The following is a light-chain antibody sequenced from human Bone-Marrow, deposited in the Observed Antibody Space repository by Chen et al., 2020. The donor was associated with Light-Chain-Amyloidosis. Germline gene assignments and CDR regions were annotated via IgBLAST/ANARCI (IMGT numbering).Light chain of an antibody. CDR2: WAS. CDR1: QSVLYSSNNKNY. V-gene: IGKV4-1*01. J-gene: IGKJ3*01. Sequence: DIVMTQFPDSLAVSLGERATINCKSSQSVLYSSNNKNYLAWYQQKPGQPPKLLISWASTRESGVPDRCSGSGSGADFTLTISILQAEDVAVYYCQQYYSIPVTFGPGTKVD. CDR3: QQYYSIPVT.